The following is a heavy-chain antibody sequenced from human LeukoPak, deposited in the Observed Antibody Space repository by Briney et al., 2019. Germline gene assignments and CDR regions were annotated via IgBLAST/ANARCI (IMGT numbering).Heavy chain of an antibody. J-gene: IGHJ3*02. V-gene: IGHV4-34*01. CDR2: INHSGST. Sequence: SETLSLTCAVYGGSFSGYYWSWIRQPPGKGLEWIGEINHSGSTNYNPSLKSRVTISVDTSKNQFSLKLSSVTAADTAVYYCARQLPVGATDAFDICGQGTLV. D-gene: IGHD1-26*01. CDR3: ARQLPVGATDAFDI. CDR1: GGSFSGYY.